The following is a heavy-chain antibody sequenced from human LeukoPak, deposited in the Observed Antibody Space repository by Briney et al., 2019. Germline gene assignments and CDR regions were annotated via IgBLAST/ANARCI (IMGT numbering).Heavy chain of an antibody. V-gene: IGHV1-2*02. CDR3: ARPLSPYQYYFHY. CDR1: GYTFTSYA. J-gene: IGHJ4*02. CDR2: IDPNSGGT. Sequence: ASVKVSCKASGYTFTSYAISWVRQAPGQGLEWMGWIDPNSGGTNYAQKFQGRVTMTTDTSISTAYMELSRLRSDDTAIYYCARPLSPYQYYFHYWGQGSLITVSS. D-gene: IGHD3-16*02.